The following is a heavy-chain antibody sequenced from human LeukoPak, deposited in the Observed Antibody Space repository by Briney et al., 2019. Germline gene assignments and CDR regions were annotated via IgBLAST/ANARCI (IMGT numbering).Heavy chain of an antibody. Sequence: GGSLRLSCAVSGFIVRNHFMSWVRQAPGKGLEWVSIIHSDSNTYYADSVMGRFTISRDDSRNTLYLQMNSLRAEDSAVYYCARALRGYSYIFDYWGLGTLVTVSS. CDR1: GFIVRNHF. J-gene: IGHJ4*02. CDR3: ARALRGYSYIFDY. D-gene: IGHD5-18*01. CDR2: IHSDSNT. V-gene: IGHV3-53*01.